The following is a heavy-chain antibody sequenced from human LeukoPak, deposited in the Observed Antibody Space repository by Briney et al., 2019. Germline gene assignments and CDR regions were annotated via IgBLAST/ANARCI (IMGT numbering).Heavy chain of an antibody. J-gene: IGHJ4*02. Sequence: SGPTLVNPTQTPTLTCTFSGLSLSTSGVGVGWIRQPPGKALEWLALIYRNDDKRYSPSLKSRLTITKDTSKNQVVLTMTNMDPVDTATYYCAHRSVVTYFDYWGQGTLVTVSS. CDR3: AHRSVVTYFDY. D-gene: IGHD4-23*01. V-gene: IGHV2-5*01. CDR2: IYRNDDK. CDR1: GLSLSTSGVG.